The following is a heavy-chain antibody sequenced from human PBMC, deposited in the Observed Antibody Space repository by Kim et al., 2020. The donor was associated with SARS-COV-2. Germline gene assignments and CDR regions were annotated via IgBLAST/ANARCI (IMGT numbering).Heavy chain of an antibody. CDR1: GGSFSGYH. CDR3: ARGRAGVVPSPILGIGPHYEYYAMDV. V-gene: IGHV4-34*01. Sequence: SETLSLTCAVYGGSFSGYHWSWIRQPPGKGLEWIGEIKHSGSTNYNPSLKSRVTMSVDTSKSQFSLKLRSVTAADTAVYYCARGRAGVVPSPILGIGPHYEYYAMDVWGQGTTVTVSS. J-gene: IGHJ6*02. D-gene: IGHD2-2*02. CDR2: IKHSGST.